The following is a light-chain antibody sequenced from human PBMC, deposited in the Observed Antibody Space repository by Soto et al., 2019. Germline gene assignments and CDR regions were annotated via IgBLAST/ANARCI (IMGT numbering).Light chain of an antibody. CDR1: ISNIATNY. Sequence: QSVLTQPPSVSGTPGQRVTISCSGGISNIATNYVHWFQQLPGTAPKVLSNRDNQRPSGVPDCFSGSKSGTSASLAISGLRSEDEAEYYCAAWDDTVRSYVFGTGTKLTVL. V-gene: IGLV1-47*01. J-gene: IGLJ1*01. CDR3: AAWDDTVRSYV. CDR2: RDN.